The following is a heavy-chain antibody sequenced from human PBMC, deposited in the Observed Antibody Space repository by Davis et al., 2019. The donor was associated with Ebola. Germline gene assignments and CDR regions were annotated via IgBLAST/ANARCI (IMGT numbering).Heavy chain of an antibody. Sequence: PGGSLRLSCAASGFSFRVYWMSWVRQAPGKGLEWVATVNPDGSQTYYVPSVKGRFTMSRDDAKKSLYLQMNKLRPEDTAAYFCARGDAYNVALDHWGQGTLVTVSS. CDR1: GFSFRVYW. J-gene: IGHJ4*02. V-gene: IGHV3-7*01. CDR2: VNPDGSQT. CDR3: ARGDAYNVALDH. D-gene: IGHD5-24*01.